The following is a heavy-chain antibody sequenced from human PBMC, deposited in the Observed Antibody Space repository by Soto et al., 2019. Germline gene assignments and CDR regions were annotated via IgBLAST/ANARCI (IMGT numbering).Heavy chain of an antibody. J-gene: IGHJ6*02. V-gene: IGHV3-53*01. CDR1: GFTVSSNY. CDR3: ARGALPHYYGMDV. Sequence: SLRLSCAASGFTVSSNYMSWVRQAPGKGLEWVSVIYSGGSTYYADSVKGRFTISRDNSKNTLYLQMNSLRAEDTAVYYCARGALPHYYGMDVWGQGTTVTVSS. CDR2: IYSGGST.